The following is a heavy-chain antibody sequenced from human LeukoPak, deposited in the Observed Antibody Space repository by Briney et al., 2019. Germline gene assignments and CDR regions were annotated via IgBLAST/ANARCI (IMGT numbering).Heavy chain of an antibody. CDR1: GFTLSGYA. CDR2: VSGSAGST. J-gene: IGHJ4*02. V-gene: IGHV3-23*01. CDR3: AKVTYPNYYDSSGYYPFDY. D-gene: IGHD3-22*01. Sequence: GGSLRLSCGASGFTLSGYAMSWVRQAPGQGLEWVSGVSGSAGSTYYADSVKGRFTISRDNSKNTLYLQVNGLRAEDTAVYYCAKVTYPNYYDSSGYYPFDYWGQGTLVTVSS.